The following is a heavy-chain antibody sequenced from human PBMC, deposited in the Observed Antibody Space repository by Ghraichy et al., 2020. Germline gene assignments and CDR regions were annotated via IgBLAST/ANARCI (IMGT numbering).Heavy chain of an antibody. CDR2: ISGSGGST. D-gene: IGHD6-19*01. J-gene: IGHJ4*02. CDR1: GFTFSSYA. CDR3: AKKGIAVAGTGDY. V-gene: IGHV3-23*01. Sequence: GESLNISCAASGFTFSSYAISWVRQAPGKGLEWVSAISGSGGSTYYADSVKGRFTISRDNSKNTLYLQMNSLRAEDTAVYYCAKKGIAVAGTGDYWGQGTLVTVSS.